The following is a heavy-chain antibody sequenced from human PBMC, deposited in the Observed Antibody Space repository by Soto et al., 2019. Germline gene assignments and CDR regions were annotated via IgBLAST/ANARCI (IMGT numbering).Heavy chain of an antibody. CDR1: GGSISSCGYS. CDR3: ARVPGP. J-gene: IGHJ5*02. Sequence: SETLSLTCAVSGGSISSCGYSWSWIRQPPGKGLDWIGYIYHSGSTYYNPSLKSRVTISVDRSKNQFSLKLSSVTAADTAVYYCARVPGPWGQGTLVTVSS. CDR2: IYHSGST. V-gene: IGHV4-30-2*01.